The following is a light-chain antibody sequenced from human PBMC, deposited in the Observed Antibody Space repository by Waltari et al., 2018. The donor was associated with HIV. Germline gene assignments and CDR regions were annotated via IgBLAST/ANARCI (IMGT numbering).Light chain of an antibody. CDR2: EAP. J-gene: IGKJ4*01. V-gene: IGKV3-11*01. Sequence: EIVLTPSPATLSLSPGDRATLSCRASQSVSSYLAWYQQKPGQAPRLLIYEAPNRATGIPARFSGSGSGTDFTLTISSLEPEDFAVYYCQQRSNWPTFGGGTKVEIK. CDR1: QSVSSY. CDR3: QQRSNWPT.